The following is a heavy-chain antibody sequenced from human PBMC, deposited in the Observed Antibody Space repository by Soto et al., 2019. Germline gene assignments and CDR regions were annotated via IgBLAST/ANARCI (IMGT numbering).Heavy chain of an antibody. CDR1: GFDFTNDG. V-gene: IGHV3-30*18. CDR3: AKGQGGAPPGGMDV. Sequence: HVVLVESGGGVVQPGRALRLSCAASGFDFTNDGMLWVRQAPGKGLEWVALISFDGTTIHYGDSVKARFTISRDNSKNTLFLQMNSLRPEDTGVDYCAKGQGGAPPGGMDVWGQGTTVTVSS. D-gene: IGHD3-16*01. CDR2: ISFDGTTI. J-gene: IGHJ6*02.